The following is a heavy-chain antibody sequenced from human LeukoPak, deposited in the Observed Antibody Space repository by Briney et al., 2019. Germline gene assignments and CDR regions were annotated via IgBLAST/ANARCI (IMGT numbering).Heavy chain of an antibody. J-gene: IGHJ6*03. Sequence: SETLSLTCTVSGGSISRSSYYWGWIRQPPGKGLEWIGGISYSGSTHYNPSLKSRVTISLDTSKNQFSLKLSSVTAADTAVYYCARGVVGATTYYYMDVWGKGTTVTVSS. CDR3: ARGVVGATTYYYMDV. V-gene: IGHV4-39*07. CDR1: GGSISRSSYY. D-gene: IGHD1-26*01. CDR2: ISYSGST.